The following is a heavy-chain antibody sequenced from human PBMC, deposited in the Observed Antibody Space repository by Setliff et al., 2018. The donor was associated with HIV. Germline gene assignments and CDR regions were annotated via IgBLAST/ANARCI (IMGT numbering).Heavy chain of an antibody. Sequence: GGSLRLSCAASGFTFSNYEMNWVRQAPGKGLEWVSYISSSGTTIYYADSVKGRFTISRDNAKNSLYLQMNSLRAEDTAVYYCARPNYYDSSGSSTDYWGQGTLVTISS. J-gene: IGHJ4*02. D-gene: IGHD3-22*01. V-gene: IGHV3-48*03. CDR3: ARPNYYDSSGSSTDY. CDR1: GFTFSNYE. CDR2: ISSSGTTI.